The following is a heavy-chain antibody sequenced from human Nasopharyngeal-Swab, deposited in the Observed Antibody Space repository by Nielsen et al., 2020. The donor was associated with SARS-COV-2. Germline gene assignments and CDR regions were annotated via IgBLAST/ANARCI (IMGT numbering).Heavy chain of an antibody. J-gene: IGHJ6*03. CDR3: ATYGYGSYYYYYMDV. Sequence: SETLSLTCTVSGDSISSSSYYWGWIRQPPGKGLEWIGSIYYSGSTYYNPSLKSRVTISVDTSKNQFSLKLSSVTAADTAVYYCATYGYGSYYYYYMDVWGKGTTVTVSS. D-gene: IGHD5-18*01. CDR2: IYYSGST. CDR1: GDSISSSSYY. V-gene: IGHV4-39*01.